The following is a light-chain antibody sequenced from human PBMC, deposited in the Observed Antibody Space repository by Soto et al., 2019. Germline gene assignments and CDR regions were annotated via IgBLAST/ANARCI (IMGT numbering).Light chain of an antibody. CDR1: SSDVGGYNY. V-gene: IGLV2-14*03. J-gene: IGLJ1*01. CDR3: SSYTTSNSSQIV. CDR2: DVT. Sequence: QAVVTQPASVSGSPGQSITISCTGTSSDVGGYNYVSWYQHHPGKAPKLIIYDVTNRPSGVSNPFSGSKSGNTASLTISGLQPEDEADYCCSSYTTSNSSQIVFGTGTKLTVL.